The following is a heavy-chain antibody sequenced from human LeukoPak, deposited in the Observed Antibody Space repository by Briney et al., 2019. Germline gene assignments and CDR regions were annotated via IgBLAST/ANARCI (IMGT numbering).Heavy chain of an antibody. Sequence: SETLSLTCPVSGGSISSSSYYWGWIRQPPGKGLEWIGSIYYSGSTYYNPSLKSRVTISVDTSKNQFSLKLSSVTAADTAVYYCARDWGGYCSGGSCYRSYWYFDLWGRGTLVTVSS. CDR3: ARDWGGYCSGGSCYRSYWYFDL. J-gene: IGHJ2*01. CDR2: IYYSGST. CDR1: GGSISSSSYY. V-gene: IGHV4-39*07. D-gene: IGHD2-15*01.